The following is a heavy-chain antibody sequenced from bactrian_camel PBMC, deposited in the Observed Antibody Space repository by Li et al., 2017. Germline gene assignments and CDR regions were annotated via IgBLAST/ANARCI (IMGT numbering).Heavy chain of an antibody. Sequence: QLVESGGGLVQPGGSLRLSCAASGFIFSDYLMYWVRQAPGKGLEWVSTITSGGRTTYYRDSVKGRFTISRDNPKDTVYLQMNSLKPEDTAVYYCVRDLWGDNNWGQGTQVTVS. V-gene: IGHV3S25*01. CDR2: ITSGGRTT. D-gene: IGHD5*01. CDR3: VRDLWGDNN. J-gene: IGHJ4*01. CDR1: GFIFSDYL.